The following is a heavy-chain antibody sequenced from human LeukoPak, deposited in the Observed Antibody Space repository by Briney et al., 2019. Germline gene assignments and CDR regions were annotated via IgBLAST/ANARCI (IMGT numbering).Heavy chain of an antibody. D-gene: IGHD3-22*01. CDR3: ARGPNSSGYLLSPSRWFDP. Sequence: SETLSLTCTVSGGSISSSSYYWGWIRQPPGKGLEWIGSIYYSGSTYYNPSLKSRVTISVDTSKNQFSLKLSSVTAADTAVYYCARGPNSSGYLLSPSRWFDPWGQGTLVTVSS. J-gene: IGHJ5*02. CDR2: IYYSGST. V-gene: IGHV4-39*07. CDR1: GGSISSSSYY.